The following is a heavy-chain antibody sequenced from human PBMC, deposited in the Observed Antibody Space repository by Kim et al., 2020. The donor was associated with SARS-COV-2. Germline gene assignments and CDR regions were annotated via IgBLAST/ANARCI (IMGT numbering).Heavy chain of an antibody. CDR3: ARGSGSDLLGYCSGGSCLYY. Sequence: GGSLRLSCAASGFTFSSYSMNWVRQAPGKGLEWVSPISSSSSYIYYADSVKGRFTISRDNAKNSLYLQMNSLRAEDTAVYYCARGSGSDLLGYCSGGSCLYYWGQGTLVTVSS. CDR2: ISSSSSYI. V-gene: IGHV3-21*01. CDR1: GFTFSSYS. D-gene: IGHD2-15*01. J-gene: IGHJ4*02.